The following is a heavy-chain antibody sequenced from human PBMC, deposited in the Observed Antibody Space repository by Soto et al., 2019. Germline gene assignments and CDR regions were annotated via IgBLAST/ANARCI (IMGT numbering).Heavy chain of an antibody. V-gene: IGHV1-69*06. Sequence: RASVKVSCKASGGTFSSYAISCVRQAPGQGLEWMGGIIPIFGTANYAQKFQGRVTITADKSTSTAYMELSSLRSEDTAVYYCAREAYYYGSGTVSYYCGMDVWGQGTTVTVSS. J-gene: IGHJ6*02. CDR3: AREAYYYGSGTVSYYCGMDV. CDR1: GGTFSSYA. CDR2: IIPIFGTA. D-gene: IGHD3-10*01.